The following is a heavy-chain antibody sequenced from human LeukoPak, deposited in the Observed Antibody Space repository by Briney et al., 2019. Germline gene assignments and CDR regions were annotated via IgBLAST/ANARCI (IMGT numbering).Heavy chain of an antibody. J-gene: IGHJ5*02. D-gene: IGHD3-10*01. CDR2: IYYSGST. CDR3: ASQPYGSGRMRWFDP. CDR1: GGSISSYY. V-gene: IGHV4-59*01. Sequence: SETLSLTCTVSGGSISSYYWSWLRQPPGKGLEWIGYIYYSGSTNYNPSLKSRVTISVDTSKNQFSLKLSSVTAADTAVYYCASQPYGSGRMRWFDPWGQGTLVTASS.